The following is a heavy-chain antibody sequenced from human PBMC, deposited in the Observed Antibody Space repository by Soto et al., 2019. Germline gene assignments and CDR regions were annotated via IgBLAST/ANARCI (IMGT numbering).Heavy chain of an antibody. D-gene: IGHD4-4*01. CDR2: ISAYNGNT. J-gene: IGHJ4*02. Sequence: GASVKVSCKASSYTFTSYGISWVRQAPGQGLEWMGWISAYNGNTNYAQKLQGRVTMTTDTSTSTAYMELRSLRSDDTAVYYCARGFDDYSNLLFDYWGQGTLVTVSS. CDR3: ARGFDDYSNLLFDY. CDR1: SYTFTSYG. V-gene: IGHV1-18*01.